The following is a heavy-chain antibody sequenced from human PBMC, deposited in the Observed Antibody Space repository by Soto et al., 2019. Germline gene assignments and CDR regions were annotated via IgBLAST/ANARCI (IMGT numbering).Heavy chain of an antibody. CDR1: GYTFTSYD. Sequence: ASVKVSCKASGYTFTSYDINWVRQATGQGLEWMGWMNPSSGNTGYAQKFQGRVTMTRNTSISTAYMELRSLRSDDTAVYYCARGGYYDSSGARNYYFYGMNVWGQGTTVTVSS. D-gene: IGHD3-22*01. CDR2: MNPSSGNT. V-gene: IGHV1-8*01. J-gene: IGHJ6*02. CDR3: ARGGYYDSSGARNYYFYGMNV.